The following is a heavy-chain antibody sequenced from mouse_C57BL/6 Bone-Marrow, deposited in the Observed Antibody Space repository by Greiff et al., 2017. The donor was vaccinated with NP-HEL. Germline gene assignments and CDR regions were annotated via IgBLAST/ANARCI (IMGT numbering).Heavy chain of an antibody. CDR3: AKKALDGYYGY. D-gene: IGHD2-3*01. Sequence: EVKLQESGPGLVKPSQSLSLTCSVTGYSITSGYYWNWIRQFPGNKLEWMGYISYDGSNNYNPSLKNRISITRDTSKNQFFLKLNSVTTEDTATYYCAKKALDGYYGYWGQGTTLTVSS. CDR1: GYSITSGYY. V-gene: IGHV3-6*01. J-gene: IGHJ2*01. CDR2: ISYDGSN.